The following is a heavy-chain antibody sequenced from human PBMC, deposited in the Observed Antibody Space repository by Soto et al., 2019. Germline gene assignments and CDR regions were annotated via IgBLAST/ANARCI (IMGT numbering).Heavy chain of an antibody. CDR1: VTSSISYY. D-gene: IGHD2-8*01. CDR2: IHYSGTT. CDR3: ARYNSYAIDY. V-gene: IGHV4-59*01. J-gene: IGHJ4*02. Sequence: SETLSLTCTVSVTSSISYYWSWIRQPPGKGLEWIANIHYSGTTNYNPSLASRVTLSVDTSKNQFSLKMTSVTAADRAMYFCARYNSYAIDYWGRGTLVTVSS.